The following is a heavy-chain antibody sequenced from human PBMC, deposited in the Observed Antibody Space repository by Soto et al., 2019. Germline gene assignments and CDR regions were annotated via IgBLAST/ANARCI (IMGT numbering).Heavy chain of an antibody. D-gene: IGHD2-21*01. J-gene: IGHJ4*02. V-gene: IGHV4-31*03. CDR2: IYYSGST. Sequence: SETLSLTCTVSGDSISSGGYYWSWIRHHPETGLEWIGYIYYSGSTYYNPSLKSRIDISLDTSKNQFSLSLGSVTAADTAVYYCATGDAWAYLLVYWGPGILVTVSS. CDR3: ATGDAWAYLLVY. CDR1: GDSISSGGYY.